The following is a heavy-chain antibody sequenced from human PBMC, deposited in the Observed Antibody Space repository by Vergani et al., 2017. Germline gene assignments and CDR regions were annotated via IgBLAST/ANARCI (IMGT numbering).Heavy chain of an antibody. CDR1: DSSILTNPY. D-gene: IGHD3-10*01. V-gene: IGHV4-38-2*01. CDR2: IHHSGDT. Sequence: QVQLQESGPGQVKPSETLTLTCDVSDSSILTNPYWGWFRQSPGKGLEWIGCIHHSGDTHYNTSLKSRVSISIVSSSKFSLSLNAVTAADTAISYCERHLGSRGFFPSSYFYGMYVLGQGTTVNVSS. CDR3: ERHLGSRGFFPSSYFYGMYV. J-gene: IGHJ6*02.